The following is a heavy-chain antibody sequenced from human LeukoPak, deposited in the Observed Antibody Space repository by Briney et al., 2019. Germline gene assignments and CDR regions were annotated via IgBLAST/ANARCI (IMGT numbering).Heavy chain of an antibody. CDR3: ATNDFWSGYYYFGY. Sequence: GRSLRLSCAASGFTFSSYGMHWVRQAPGKGLEWVTIISYDGSTKYYADSVKGRFTISRDNSKNTLYLQMNSLRAEDTAVYYCATNDFWSGYYYFGYWGQGTLVTVSS. CDR2: ISYDGSTK. CDR1: GFTFSSYG. J-gene: IGHJ4*02. V-gene: IGHV3-30*03. D-gene: IGHD3-3*01.